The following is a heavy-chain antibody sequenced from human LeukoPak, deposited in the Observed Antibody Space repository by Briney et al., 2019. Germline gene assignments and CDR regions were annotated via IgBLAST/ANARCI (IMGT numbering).Heavy chain of an antibody. J-gene: IGHJ4*02. D-gene: IGHD3-9*01. CDR1: GGSISSYY. CDR2: IHYSGNT. Sequence: SETLSLTCTVSGGSISSYYWSWIRQPPGKGLEWIGYIHYSGNTNYNPSLKSRVTISVDTSKNQFSLKLSSVTAADTAVYYCARVRARPDWSLYYFDYWGQGTLVTVSS. V-gene: IGHV4-59*01. CDR3: ARVRARPDWSLYYFDY.